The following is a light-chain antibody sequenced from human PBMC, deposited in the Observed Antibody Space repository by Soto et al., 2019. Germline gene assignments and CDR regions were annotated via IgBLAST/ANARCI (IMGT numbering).Light chain of an antibody. CDR2: WAS. CDR1: QSVLYNSNNKNY. Sequence: DIVMTQSPDSLAVSLGERATINCKSSQSVLYNSNNKNYLAWYQQRPGQPPKLLIYWASTRESGVPDRFSGSGSWTDVTLTITSLQAEDVAVYYCQQYESTPPTFGQGTKLEIK. J-gene: IGKJ2*01. CDR3: QQYESTPPT. V-gene: IGKV4-1*01.